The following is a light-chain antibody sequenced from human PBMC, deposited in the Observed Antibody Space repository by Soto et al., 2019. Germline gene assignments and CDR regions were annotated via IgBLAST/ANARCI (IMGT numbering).Light chain of an antibody. V-gene: IGKV1-6*01. Sequence: AIPMTQSPSSLSASIGDRVTITCRASQGIRNDLGWYQQKPGKAPKLLIYAASSLQSGVPSRFSGSGSGTDFTLTISSLQPEDFATYYCPQDYNYPLTFGQGTKVEIK. CDR2: AAS. CDR3: PQDYNYPLT. J-gene: IGKJ1*01. CDR1: QGIRND.